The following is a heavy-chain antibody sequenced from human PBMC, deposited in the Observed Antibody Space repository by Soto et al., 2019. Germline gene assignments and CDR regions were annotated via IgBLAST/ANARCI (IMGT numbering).Heavy chain of an antibody. V-gene: IGHV4-34*01. CDR2: INHSGST. CDR3: ARKMAAVTGWFDP. J-gene: IGHJ5*02. CDR1: GGSFSGYY. D-gene: IGHD6-13*01. Sequence: PSETLSLTCAVYGGSFSGYYWSWIRQPPGKGLEWIGEINHSGSTNYNPSLKSRVTISVDTSKNQFSLKLSSVTAADTAVYYCARKMAAVTGWFDPWGQGTLVTVSS.